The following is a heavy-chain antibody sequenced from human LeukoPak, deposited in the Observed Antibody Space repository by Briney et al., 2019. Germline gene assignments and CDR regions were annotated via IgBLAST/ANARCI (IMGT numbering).Heavy chain of an antibody. V-gene: IGHV3-48*03. Sequence: GGSLRLSCAASGFTFSSYEMNWVRQAPGQGLEWVSYISSSASTIYYADSVKGRFTISRDNAKNSLYLQVNSPRAEDTAVYYCATLTTSRGIVVVPAAETSAVDYWGQGTLVTVSS. D-gene: IGHD2-2*01. CDR1: GFTFSSYE. CDR3: ATLTTSRGIVVVPAAETSAVDY. J-gene: IGHJ4*02. CDR2: ISSSASTI.